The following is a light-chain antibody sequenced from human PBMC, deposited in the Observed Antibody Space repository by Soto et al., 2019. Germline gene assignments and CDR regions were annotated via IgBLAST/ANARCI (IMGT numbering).Light chain of an antibody. J-gene: IGKJ5*01. V-gene: IGKV3-11*01. CDR3: QQRSTWPSIT. Sequence: EIVLTQSPATLSLSPGERATLSCRASQSVSSYLAWYQQKPGQAPRLLIYDASNRATGIPARFSGSGSGTDFTLTISSLEPEDFGVYYCQQRSTWPSITFGQGTRLEIK. CDR2: DAS. CDR1: QSVSSY.